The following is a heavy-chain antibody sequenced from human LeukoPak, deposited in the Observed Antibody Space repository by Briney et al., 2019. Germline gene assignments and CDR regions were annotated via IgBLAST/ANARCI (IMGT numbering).Heavy chain of an antibody. CDR1: GGSISSSSYY. D-gene: IGHD3-9*01. J-gene: IGHJ3*02. Sequence: PSETLSLTCTVSGGSISSSSYYWGWIRQPPGKGLEWIGSIYYSGSTYYNPSLKSRVTISVDTSKNQFSLKLSSVTAADTAVYYCARRRPLRHILTGYYTLPDAFDIWGQGTMVTVSS. V-gene: IGHV4-39*01. CDR2: IYYSGST. CDR3: ARRRPLRHILTGYYTLPDAFDI.